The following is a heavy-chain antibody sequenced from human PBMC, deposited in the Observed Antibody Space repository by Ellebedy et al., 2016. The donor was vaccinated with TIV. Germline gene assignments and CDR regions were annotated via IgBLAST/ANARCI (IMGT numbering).Heavy chain of an antibody. V-gene: IGHV4-61*01. CDR1: GGSLNSGNYH. D-gene: IGHD5-12*01. CDR3: ATGPGGYGGYPY. J-gene: IGHJ4*02. Sequence: MPSETLSLTCTVSGGSLNSGNYHRNWIRQPPGKGLEWIGDIQNSGTTNYNPSPKSRVTMSLDTSKDQFSLKLTSVTAADTAVYYCATGPGGYGGYPYWGQGTLVTVSS. CDR2: IQNSGTT.